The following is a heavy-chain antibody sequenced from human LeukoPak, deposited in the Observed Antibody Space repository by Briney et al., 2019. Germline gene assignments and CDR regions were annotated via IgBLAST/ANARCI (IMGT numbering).Heavy chain of an antibody. Sequence: GGSLRLSCSASGFTFSSYAMHWVRQTPGKGLEYVSAISINGGSTYYTDSVKGRFTISRDNAKNTLYLQMSSLRAEDTAVYYCVRRSPRDCRTTSCYSSSWYFDYWGQGTLVTVSS. CDR1: GFTFSSYA. J-gene: IGHJ4*02. CDR2: ISINGGST. V-gene: IGHV3-64D*06. D-gene: IGHD2-2*02. CDR3: VRRSPRDCRTTSCYSSSWYFDY.